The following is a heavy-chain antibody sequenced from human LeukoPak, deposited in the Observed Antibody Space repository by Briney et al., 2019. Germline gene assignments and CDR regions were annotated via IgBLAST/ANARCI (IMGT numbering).Heavy chain of an antibody. D-gene: IGHD6-13*01. CDR1: GGSMSRYY. CDR2: IYYSGST. CDR3: ARDLRQQLVNNWFDP. V-gene: IGHV4-59*01. J-gene: IGHJ5*02. Sequence: SETLSLTCTVSGGSMSRYYWNWIRQPPGKGLERLGYIYYSGSTNYNPSLKSRVTISIDMSKNQFSLKLYSVTAADTAVYYCARDLRQQLVNNWFDPWGQGTLVTVSS.